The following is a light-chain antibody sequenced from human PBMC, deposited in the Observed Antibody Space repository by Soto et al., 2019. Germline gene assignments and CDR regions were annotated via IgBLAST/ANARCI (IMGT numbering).Light chain of an antibody. Sequence: DILMTQSPSSLSASVGDRVTITCRASQSISSYLNWYQQKPGKAPTVLISGASSLQSGVPLRFSGSGSGTDFTLTISRLQSEDFAGYYCQQNHSTPLTFGGGTKVEIK. J-gene: IGKJ4*01. CDR3: QQNHSTPLT. CDR1: QSISSY. CDR2: GAS. V-gene: IGKV1-39*01.